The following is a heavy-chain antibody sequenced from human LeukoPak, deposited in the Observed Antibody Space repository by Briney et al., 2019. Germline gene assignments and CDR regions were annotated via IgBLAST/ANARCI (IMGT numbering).Heavy chain of an antibody. D-gene: IGHD3-10*01. J-gene: IGHJ4*02. CDR3: ATFTPINIWFGELRASDESYY. CDR1: GYTLTELS. CDR2: FDPEDGET. Sequence: GASVKVSCKVSGYTLTELSMHWVRQAPGKGLEWMGGFDPEDGETIYAQKFQGRVTMTRDTSISTAYMELSRLRSDDTAVYYCATFTPINIWFGELRASDESYYWGQGTLVTVSS. V-gene: IGHV1-24*01.